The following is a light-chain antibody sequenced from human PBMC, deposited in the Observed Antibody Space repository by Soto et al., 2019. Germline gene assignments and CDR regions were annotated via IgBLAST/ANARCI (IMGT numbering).Light chain of an antibody. J-gene: IGKJ1*01. CDR3: QHYNSYSEA. V-gene: IGKV1-5*03. CDR2: KAS. Sequence: DIQMTQSPSTLSASVGDRVTITCRASQSISSWLAWYQQKPGKAPKLLIYKASTLKSGVPSRFSGSGSGTEFTLTISSLQPDAFATYYCQHYNSYSEAFGQGTKVELK. CDR1: QSISSW.